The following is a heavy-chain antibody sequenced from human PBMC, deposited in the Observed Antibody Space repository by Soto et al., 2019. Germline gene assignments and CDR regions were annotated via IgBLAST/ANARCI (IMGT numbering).Heavy chain of an antibody. J-gene: IGHJ4*02. Sequence: QVQLQESGPGLVKPSQTLSLTCTVSGGSISSGDYYWSWIRQPPGKGLEWIGYIYYSGSTYYNPSVTSRVTISVDTSKSQFSLTVSSVTAADTAVYYCARVPGDGDSPYPLDYWGQRTLVTVSS. D-gene: IGHD4-17*01. CDR2: IYYSGST. CDR1: GGSISSGDYY. CDR3: ARVPGDGDSPYPLDY. V-gene: IGHV4-30-4*01.